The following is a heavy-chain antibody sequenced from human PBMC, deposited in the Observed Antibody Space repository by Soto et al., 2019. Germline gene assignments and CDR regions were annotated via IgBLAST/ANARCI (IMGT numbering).Heavy chain of an antibody. V-gene: IGHV1-69*06. Sequence: GASVKVSCKASGGTFSSYAISWVRQAPGQGLEWMGGIIPIFGTANYAQKFQGRVTITADKSTSTAYMELSSLRSEDTAVYYCARSRADFWSGINWFDPWGQGTLVTVSS. J-gene: IGHJ5*02. CDR2: IIPIFGTA. CDR1: GGTFSSYA. CDR3: ARSRADFWSGINWFDP. D-gene: IGHD3-3*01.